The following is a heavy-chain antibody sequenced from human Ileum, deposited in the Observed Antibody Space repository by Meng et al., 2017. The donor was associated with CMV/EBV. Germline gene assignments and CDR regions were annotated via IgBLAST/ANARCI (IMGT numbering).Heavy chain of an antibody. CDR3: ARYKSTVGALTSLDS. D-gene: IGHD1-26*01. CDR1: GFTFSSQA. CDR2: ISGGGRNT. J-gene: IGHJ4*02. Sequence: SGFTFSSQAVSWGRQAPGKGLDWVSGISGGGRNTYYAASMEGRFTISRDNSKNTLYLQMKSLRDEDTAIYYCARYKSTVGALTSLDSWDPGTLVTVSS. V-gene: IGHV3-23*01.